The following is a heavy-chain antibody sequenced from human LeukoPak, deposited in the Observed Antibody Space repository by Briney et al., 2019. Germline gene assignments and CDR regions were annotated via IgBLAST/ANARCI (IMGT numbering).Heavy chain of an antibody. CDR1: GYTFTSYD. CDR2: MNPNSGNT. CDR3: ARGKLSSGWFLVDY. J-gene: IGHJ4*02. D-gene: IGHD6-19*01. V-gene: IGHV1-8*01. Sequence: ASVKVSCKASGYTFTSYDINWVRQATGQGLEWMGWMNPNSGNTGHAQKFQGRVTMTRNTSISTAYMELSSLRSEDTAVYYCARGKLSSGWFLVDYWGQGTLVTVSS.